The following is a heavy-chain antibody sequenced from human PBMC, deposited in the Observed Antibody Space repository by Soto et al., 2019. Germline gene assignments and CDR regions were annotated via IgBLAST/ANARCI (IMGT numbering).Heavy chain of an antibody. Sequence: GGSLRLSCAASEFTFSSYAMSWVRQAPGKGLEWVSAISGSGGSTYYADSVKGRFTISRDNSKNTLYLQMNSLRAEDTAVYYCAKGYYDFWSGYWDYWGQGTLVTVSS. CDR3: AKGYYDFWSGYWDY. CDR2: ISGSGGST. D-gene: IGHD3-3*01. J-gene: IGHJ4*02. V-gene: IGHV3-23*01. CDR1: EFTFSSYA.